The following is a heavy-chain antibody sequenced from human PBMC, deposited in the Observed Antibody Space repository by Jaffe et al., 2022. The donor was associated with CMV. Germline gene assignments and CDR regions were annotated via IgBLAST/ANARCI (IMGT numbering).Heavy chain of an antibody. Sequence: QVQLVQSGAEVKKPGASVKVSCKASGYTFTGYYMHWVRQAPGQGLEWMGWINLNSGGTNYAQKFQGRVTLTRDTSISTAYMELTRLRSDDTAVYYCARDERIVVGGTGGLRSYYHGMDVWGQGTTVTVSS. D-gene: IGHD2-15*01. CDR2: INLNSGGT. V-gene: IGHV1-2*02. CDR1: GYTFTGYY. J-gene: IGHJ6*02. CDR3: ARDERIVVGGTGGLRSYYHGMDV.